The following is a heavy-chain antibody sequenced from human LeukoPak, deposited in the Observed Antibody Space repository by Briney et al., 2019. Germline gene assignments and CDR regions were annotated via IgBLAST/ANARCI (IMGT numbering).Heavy chain of an antibody. CDR2: VSGYNGKI. CDR1: GHTFVSYG. D-gene: IGHD2-2*01. CDR3: ARRFCSSVSCYDDDAFDV. Sequence: ASVKVSCKASGHTFVSYGISWVRQAPGQGLEWMGWVSGYNGKINYAQKFQGRVTMTTDTSTSTAYLELRSLTSEDTAVYYCARRFCSSVSCYDDDAFDVWGQGTLVTVSS. J-gene: IGHJ3*01. V-gene: IGHV1-18*01.